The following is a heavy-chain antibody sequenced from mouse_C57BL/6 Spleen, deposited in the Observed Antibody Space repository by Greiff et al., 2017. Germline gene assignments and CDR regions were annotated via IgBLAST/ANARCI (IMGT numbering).Heavy chain of an antibody. CDR2: IWRGGST. Sequence: QVQLKESGPGLVQPSQSLSITCTVSGFSLTSYGVHWVRQSPGKGLEWLGVIWRGGSTDYNAAFMSRLSITKDNTKGQVFFKMNSLQADDTAIYYCAKNRWDYYYYVAMDYWGQGTSVTVSS. CDR3: AKNRWDYYYYVAMDY. D-gene: IGHD1-1*01. V-gene: IGHV2-5*01. J-gene: IGHJ4*01. CDR1: GFSLTSYG.